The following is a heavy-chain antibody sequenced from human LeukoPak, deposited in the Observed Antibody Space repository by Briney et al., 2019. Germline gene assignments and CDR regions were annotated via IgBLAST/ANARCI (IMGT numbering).Heavy chain of an antibody. Sequence: GGSLRLSYAASGFTFSSYAMHWVRQAPGKGLECGAVISYGGSNKYYADAVKGRFTISRDNSKNTLYLQMNSLRAEDTAVYYSARAQRNIAVAGTGFDYWGQGTLVTVSS. V-gene: IGHV3-30*04. CDR3: ARAQRNIAVAGTGFDY. CDR1: GFTFSSYA. D-gene: IGHD6-19*01. CDR2: ISYGGSNK. J-gene: IGHJ4*02.